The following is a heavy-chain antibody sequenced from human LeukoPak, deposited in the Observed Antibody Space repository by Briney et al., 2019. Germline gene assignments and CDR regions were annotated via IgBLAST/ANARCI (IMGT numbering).Heavy chain of an antibody. CDR1: GASIRSFY. V-gene: IGHV4-59*08. CDR3: ARHRVGHLCYFDY. CDR2: ISYNGST. D-gene: IGHD3-10*01. J-gene: IGHJ4*02. Sequence: SSETLSLTCTVSGASIRSFYWSWLRQPPGKGLEWIGYISYNGSTNYNPSLRGRVTISVDTSKNQFSLKLSSVTAADTAVYYCARHRVGHLCYFDYWGQGTLVTVSS.